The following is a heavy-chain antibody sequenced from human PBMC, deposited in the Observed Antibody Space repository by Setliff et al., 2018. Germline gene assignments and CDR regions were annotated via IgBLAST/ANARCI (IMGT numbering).Heavy chain of an antibody. CDR2: ISGYNGNT. J-gene: IGHJ4*02. CDR1: GYTFTSYG. CDR3: ASHGGNSLSIYY. V-gene: IGHV1-18*01. Sequence: ASVKVSCKASGYTFTSYGFSWVRQAPGQGLEWMGWISGYNGNTNYAQKFQGRVTMTRNTSISTAYMELSSLRSEDTAVYYCASHGGNSLSIYYWGQGTLVTVSS. D-gene: IGHD2-21*02.